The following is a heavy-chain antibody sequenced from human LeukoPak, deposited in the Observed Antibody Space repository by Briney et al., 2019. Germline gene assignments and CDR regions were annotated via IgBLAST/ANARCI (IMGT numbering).Heavy chain of an antibody. J-gene: IGHJ4*02. CDR3: ASPYYGSGSYHFDY. D-gene: IGHD3-10*01. CDR1: GGSISSYY. V-gene: IGHV4-4*09. CDR2: IYTSRST. Sequence: SETLSLTCTVSGGSISSYYWSWIRQPPGKGLEWIGYIYTSRSTNYNPSLKSRVTISVDTSKNQFSLKLSSVTAADTAVYYCASPYYGSGSYHFDYWGQGTLVTVSS.